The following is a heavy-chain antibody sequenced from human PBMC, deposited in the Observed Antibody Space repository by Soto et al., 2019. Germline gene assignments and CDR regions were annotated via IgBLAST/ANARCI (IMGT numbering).Heavy chain of an antibody. CDR3: ARIPQYCSGGSCYSGTYNYYYGMDV. CDR1: GYSFTSYW. D-gene: IGHD2-15*01. CDR2: IYPGDSDT. J-gene: IGHJ6*02. Sequence: PGESLKISCKGSGYSFTSYWIGWVRQMPGKGLEWMGIIYPGDSDTRYSPSFQGQVTISADKSISTAYLQWSSLKASDTAMYYCARIPQYCSGGSCYSGTYNYYYGMDVWGQGTTVTVSS. V-gene: IGHV5-51*01.